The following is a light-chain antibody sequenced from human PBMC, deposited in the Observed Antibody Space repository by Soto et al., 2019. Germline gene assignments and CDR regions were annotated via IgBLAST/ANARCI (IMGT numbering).Light chain of an antibody. Sequence: IQMTQSPSTLSAAVGDSVTITCRASDTIATWLAWYQQKPGKAPKLLIYDASSLERGVPSRCSGSGSGTEFTLTISSLQADDFATYYCQQYNSYWTFGQGTKVDIK. J-gene: IGKJ1*01. CDR2: DAS. CDR3: QQYNSYWT. CDR1: DTIATW. V-gene: IGKV1-5*01.